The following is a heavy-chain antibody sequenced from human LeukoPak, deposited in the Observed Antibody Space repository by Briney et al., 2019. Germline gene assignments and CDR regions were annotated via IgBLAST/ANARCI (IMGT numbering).Heavy chain of an antibody. J-gene: IGHJ4*02. V-gene: IGHV3-64*01. Sequence: GGSLRLSCAASGFTFSSYAMHWVRQAPGKGLEYVSAISSNGGSTYYANPVKGRFTISRDNSKNTLYLQMNSLRAEDTAFYYCAKGSAQYYFDSWGQGTLVTVSS. CDR1: GFTFSSYA. CDR2: ISSNGGST. CDR3: AKGSAQYYFDS. D-gene: IGHD3-10*01.